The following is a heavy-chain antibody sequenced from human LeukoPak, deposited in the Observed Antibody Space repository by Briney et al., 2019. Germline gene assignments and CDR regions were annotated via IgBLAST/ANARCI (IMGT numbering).Heavy chain of an antibody. CDR1: GFTFSSYA. Sequence: GGSLRLSCAASGFTFSSYAMSWVRQAPGKGLEWVSAISGSGGSTYYADSVKGRFTISRDNAKNTLYLQMNSLRAEDTAVYYCARGLGYDILTGYSSAALDYWGQGTLVTVSS. CDR3: ARGLGYDILTGYSSAALDY. CDR2: ISGSGGST. V-gene: IGHV3-23*01. D-gene: IGHD3-9*01. J-gene: IGHJ4*02.